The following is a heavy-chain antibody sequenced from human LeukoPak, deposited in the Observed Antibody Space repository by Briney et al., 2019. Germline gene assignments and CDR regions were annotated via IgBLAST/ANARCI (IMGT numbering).Heavy chain of an antibody. CDR2: FSSNGGST. CDR1: GFTFSSYA. V-gene: IGHV3-64*01. D-gene: IGHD6-13*01. J-gene: IGHJ5*02. Sequence: GGSLRLSCAASGFTFSSYAMHWVRQAPGKGLEYVSGFSSNGGSTYYANSVKGRFTISRDNSKNTLYLRMNSLRTEDTAVYYCARTRAAAGYSSFWFDPWGQGTLVTVSS. CDR3: ARTRAAAGYSSFWFDP.